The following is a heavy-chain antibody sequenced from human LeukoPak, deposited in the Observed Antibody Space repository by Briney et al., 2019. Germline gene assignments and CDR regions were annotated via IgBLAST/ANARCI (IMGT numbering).Heavy chain of an antibody. V-gene: IGHV4-39*07. CDR2: IYYDGSA. J-gene: IGHJ4*02. Sequence: SETLSLTCNVSGGSISSSSYYWGWIRQPPGKGLEWIGLIYYDGSAYYNLSLKSRLTISIDTSKSQFSLQLSSVTAADTAVYYCARDRLQHDYWGQGTLVTVSS. CDR3: ARDRLQHDY. CDR1: GGSISSSSYY. D-gene: IGHD5-24*01.